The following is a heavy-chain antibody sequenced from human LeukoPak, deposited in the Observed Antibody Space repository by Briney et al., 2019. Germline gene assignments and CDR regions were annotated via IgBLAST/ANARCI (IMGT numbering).Heavy chain of an antibody. V-gene: IGHV1-2*02. CDR1: GYTFNGFY. CDR2: INPNSGGT. D-gene: IGHD4-11*01. CDR3: ARWMATVTTPDY. Sequence: ASVKVSCKASGYTFNGFYLHWVRQAPGQGLEWMGWINPNSGGTNYAQKFQGRVTMTRDTSISTAYMELSRLRSDDTAVYYCARWMATVTTPDYWGQGTLVFVSS. J-gene: IGHJ4*02.